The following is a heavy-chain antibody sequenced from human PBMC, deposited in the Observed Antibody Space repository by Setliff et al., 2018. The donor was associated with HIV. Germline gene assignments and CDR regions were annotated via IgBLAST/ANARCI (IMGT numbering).Heavy chain of an antibody. D-gene: IGHD6-13*01. CDR3: ARGGIAAADMRDINF. CDR2: INPSGGST. Sequence: ASVKVSCKASGYIFTSYYMHWVRQAPGQGLEWLGVINPSGGSTDYAQTFKDRVTMTKDTSTATVNMELRSLTSDDTAVYYCARGGIAAADMRDINFWGQGTMVTVSS. CDR1: GYIFTSYY. V-gene: IGHV1-46*01. J-gene: IGHJ3*01.